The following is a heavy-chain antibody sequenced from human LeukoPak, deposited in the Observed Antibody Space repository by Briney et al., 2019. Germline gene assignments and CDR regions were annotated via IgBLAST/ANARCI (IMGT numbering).Heavy chain of an antibody. V-gene: IGHV3-23*01. J-gene: IGHJ6*03. CDR3: AKCPGHMGYYYMDV. CDR2: ISGSGGST. CDR1: GITFSNYA. D-gene: IGHD2-21*01. Sequence: GGSLRLSCGASGITFSNYAMDWVRQAPGKGLEWVSSISGSGGSTFYADSVKGRFTISRDNSKNTLYLQMNSLRAEDTAVYYCAKCPGHMGYYYMDVWGKGTTVTVSS.